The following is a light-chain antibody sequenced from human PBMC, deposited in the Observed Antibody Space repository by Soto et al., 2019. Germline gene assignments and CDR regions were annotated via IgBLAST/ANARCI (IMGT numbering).Light chain of an antibody. J-gene: IGLJ3*02. Sequence: QPVLTQPPSASGSPGQSVAISCTGTSSDVGAYNYVSWYQQHPGKAPKLIIYEVTKRPSGVPDRFSGSKSGNTASLTVSGLQAEDEADYYCSSYADGGVFGGGTKLTVL. V-gene: IGLV2-8*01. CDR1: SSDVGAYNY. CDR2: EVT. CDR3: SSYADGGV.